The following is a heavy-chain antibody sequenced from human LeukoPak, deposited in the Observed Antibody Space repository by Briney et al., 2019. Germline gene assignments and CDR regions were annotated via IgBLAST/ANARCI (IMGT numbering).Heavy chain of an antibody. D-gene: IGHD2-2*01. CDR3: ARSSYTSWYALPEYYYYGMDV. J-gene: IGHJ6*02. V-gene: IGHV3-30*03. Sequence: PGRSLRLSCAASGFTFSSYGMHWVRQAPGKGLEWVAVISYDGSNKYYADSVKGRFTISRDNSKNTLYLQMNSLRAGDTAVYYCARSSYTSWYALPEYYYYGMDVWGQGTTVTVSS. CDR2: ISYDGSNK. CDR1: GFTFSSYG.